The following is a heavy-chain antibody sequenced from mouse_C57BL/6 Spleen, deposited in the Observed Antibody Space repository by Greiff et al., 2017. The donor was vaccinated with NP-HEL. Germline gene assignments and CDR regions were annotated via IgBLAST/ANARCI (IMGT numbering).Heavy chain of an antibody. CDR1: GYAFTNYL. D-gene: IGHD1-1*01. Sequence: VKLQESGAELVRPGTSVKVSCKASGYAFTNYLIEWVKQRPGQGLEWIGVINPGSGGTNYNEKFKGKATLTADKSSSTAYMQLSSLTSEDSAVYFCARKGDYDGNYYAMDYWGQGTSVTVSS. CDR3: ARKGDYDGNYYAMDY. J-gene: IGHJ4*01. CDR2: INPGSGGT. V-gene: IGHV1-54*01.